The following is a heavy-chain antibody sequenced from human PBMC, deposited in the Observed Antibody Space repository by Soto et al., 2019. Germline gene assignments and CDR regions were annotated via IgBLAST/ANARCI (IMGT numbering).Heavy chain of an antibody. J-gene: IGHJ4*02. CDR2: TNGDGSTT. CDR1: GFTFSVYW. D-gene: IGHD6-13*01. V-gene: IGHV3-74*01. Sequence: QSGGSLRLSCAASGFTFSVYWIHWVRQAPGKGLVWVSRTNGDGSTTSYADSVKGRFTISRDNAKHTLYLQMNSLRAEDTAVYYCARGFSSSWYVVYWGQGTLVTVS. CDR3: ARGFSSSWYVVY.